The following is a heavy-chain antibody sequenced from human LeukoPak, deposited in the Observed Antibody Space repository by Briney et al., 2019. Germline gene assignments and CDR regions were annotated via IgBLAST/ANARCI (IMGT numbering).Heavy chain of an antibody. CDR2: IWYDGSNK. J-gene: IGHJ4*02. CDR1: GFTFSSYG. CDR3: ARDLWAPGPLDY. D-gene: IGHD2/OR15-2a*01. Sequence: PGGSLRLSCAASGFTFSSYGMHWVRQAPGKGLEWVAVIWYDGSNKYYADSVKGRFTIPRDNSKNTLYLQMNSLKAEDTAVYYCARDLWAPGPLDYWGQGTLVTVSS. V-gene: IGHV3-33*01.